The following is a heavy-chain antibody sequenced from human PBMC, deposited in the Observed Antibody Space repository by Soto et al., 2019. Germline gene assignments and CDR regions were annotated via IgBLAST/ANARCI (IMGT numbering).Heavy chain of an antibody. J-gene: IGHJ6*03. CDR3: ARGIWSGFSGGSCYSVTYYYYYYMDV. CDR1: GGSISSYY. V-gene: IGHV4-59*01. D-gene: IGHD2-15*01. CDR2: IYYSGST. Sequence: PSETLSLTCTVSGGSISSYYWSWIRQPPGKGLEWIGYIYYSGSTNYNPSLKSRVTISVDTSKNQFSLKLSSVTAADTAVYYCARGIWSGFSGGSCYSVTYYYYYYMDVWGKGTTVTVSS.